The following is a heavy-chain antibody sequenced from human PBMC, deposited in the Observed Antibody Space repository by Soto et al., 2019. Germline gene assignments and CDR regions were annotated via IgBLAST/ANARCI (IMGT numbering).Heavy chain of an antibody. J-gene: IGHJ5*02. Sequence: SETLSLTCTVSGGSISSGDYYWSWIRQPPGKGLEWIGYIYYSGSTYYNPSLKSRVTISVDTSKNQFSLKLSSVTAADTAVYYCARTKLLAAGTPGGLDPWGQGTLVTVSS. D-gene: IGHD6-13*01. CDR2: IYYSGST. CDR3: ARTKLLAAGTPGGLDP. CDR1: GGSISSGDYY. V-gene: IGHV4-30-4*01.